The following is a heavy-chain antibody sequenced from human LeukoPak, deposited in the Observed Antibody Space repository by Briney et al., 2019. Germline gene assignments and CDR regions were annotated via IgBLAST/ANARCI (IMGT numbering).Heavy chain of an antibody. CDR1: GYTFTSYG. V-gene: IGHV1-18*01. Sequence: ASVKVSCKASGYTFTSYGISWVRQAPGQGLEWMGWISAYNGNTNYAQKFQGRVTITADKSTSTAYMELSSLRSEDTAVYYCARVSGVKTAVGAFDIWGQGTMVTVSS. CDR2: ISAYNGNT. J-gene: IGHJ3*02. CDR3: ARVSGVKTAVGAFDI. D-gene: IGHD3-10*01.